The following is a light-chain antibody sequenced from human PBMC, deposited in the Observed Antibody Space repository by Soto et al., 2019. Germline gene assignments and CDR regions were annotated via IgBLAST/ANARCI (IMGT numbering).Light chain of an antibody. CDR2: EVS. CDR1: SSDVGAYNY. CDR3: SSHSGSNNYV. V-gene: IGLV2-8*01. J-gene: IGLJ1*01. Sequence: QSALTQPPSASGSHGQSVTISCTGTSSDVGAYNYVSWYQQHPGKAPKLMIYEVSKRPSGVPDRFSGSKSGNTASLTVSGLQSEYEAYYYCSSHSGSNNYVFGTGTKVTVL.